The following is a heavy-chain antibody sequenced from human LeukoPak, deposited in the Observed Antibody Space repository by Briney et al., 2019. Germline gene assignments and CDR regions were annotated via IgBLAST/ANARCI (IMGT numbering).Heavy chain of an antibody. J-gene: IGHJ3*02. Sequence: SETLCLTCTVSGGSISSYYWSWIRQPAGKGLEWIGRIYTSGSTNYNPSLKSRVTMSVDTSKNQFSLKLSSVTAADTAVYYCARSRDGYNFYALRAFDIWGQGTMVTVSS. V-gene: IGHV4-4*07. CDR2: IYTSGST. CDR1: GGSISSYY. D-gene: IGHD5-24*01. CDR3: ARSRDGYNFYALRAFDI.